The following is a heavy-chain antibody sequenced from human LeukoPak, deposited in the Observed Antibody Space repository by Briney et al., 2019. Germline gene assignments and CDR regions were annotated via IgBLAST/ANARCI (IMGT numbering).Heavy chain of an antibody. Sequence: GGSLRLSCAASGFTFSSYGMHWVRQAPGKGLEWVAVISYDGSNKYYADSVKGRFTISRDNSKNTLYLQMNGLGAEDTAVYYCAKADRRQDAFDIWGQGTMVTVSS. D-gene: IGHD3-16*02. CDR1: GFTFSSYG. CDR3: AKADRRQDAFDI. J-gene: IGHJ3*02. V-gene: IGHV3-30*18. CDR2: ISYDGSNK.